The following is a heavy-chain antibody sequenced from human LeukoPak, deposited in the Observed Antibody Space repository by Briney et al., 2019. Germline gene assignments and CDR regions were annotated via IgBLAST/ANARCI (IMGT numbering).Heavy chain of an antibody. CDR3: ARERRGISSTLDV. CDR1: GLTFSSYS. Sequence: GGSLRLSCAASGLTFSSYSMNWVRQAPGKGLEWVSYISSSSSTIYYADSVKGRVTISRDNAKNSLYLQMNSLRAEDTAVYYCARERRGISSTLDVWGKGTPVTVSS. V-gene: IGHV3-48*01. J-gene: IGHJ6*04. D-gene: IGHD2-2*01. CDR2: ISSSSSTI.